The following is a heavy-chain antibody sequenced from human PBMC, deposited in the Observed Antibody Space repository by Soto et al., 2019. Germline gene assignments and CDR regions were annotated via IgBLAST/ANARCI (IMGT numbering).Heavy chain of an antibody. CDR2: IIPIFGTA. J-gene: IGHJ4*02. CDR1: GGTFSSYA. D-gene: IGHD3-22*01. Sequence: SVKVSCKASGGTFSSYAISWVRQAPGQGLEWMGGIIPIFGTANYAQKFQGRVTITADESTSTAYMELSSLRSEDTAVYYCAFDSSGYSIQFDYWGQGTLVTVSS. CDR3: AFDSSGYSIQFDY. V-gene: IGHV1-69*13.